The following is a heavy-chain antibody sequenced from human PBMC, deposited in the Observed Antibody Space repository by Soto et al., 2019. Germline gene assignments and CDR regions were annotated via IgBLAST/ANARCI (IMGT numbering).Heavy chain of an antibody. J-gene: IGHJ4*02. Sequence: ASGKVSCTASGYTFTSHYIQWVREAPGQGLEWMGIINPSGGDTTYAQQFQGRVTMTRDTSTRTVYMELSSLRSEDTAVYYCARGGCGGECSFDYWGQGTLVTVSS. CDR2: INPSGGDT. V-gene: IGHV1-46*01. D-gene: IGHD2-21*01. CDR3: ARGGCGGECSFDY. CDR1: GYTFTSHY.